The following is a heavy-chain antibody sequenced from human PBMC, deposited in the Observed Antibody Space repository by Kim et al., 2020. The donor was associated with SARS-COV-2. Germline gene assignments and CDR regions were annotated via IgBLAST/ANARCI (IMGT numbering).Heavy chain of an antibody. V-gene: IGHV3-23*01. Sequence: KGRSTISRDNSKNTRYLQMNSLRAEDTAVYYCAKVGVVPAASPVSDGMDVWGQGTTVTVSS. D-gene: IGHD2-2*01. J-gene: IGHJ6*02. CDR3: AKVGVVPAASPVSDGMDV.